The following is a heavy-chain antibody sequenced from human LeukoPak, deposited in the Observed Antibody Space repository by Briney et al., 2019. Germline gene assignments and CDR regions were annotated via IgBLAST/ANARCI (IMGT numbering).Heavy chain of an antibody. D-gene: IGHD4/OR15-4a*01. CDR3: AREVRGTYLDY. Sequence: PGGSLRLSCAASGFTFSGYDMNWVRQAPGQGLEWVSYISSGGGSIFYADSVKGRFSISRDNAKNSLYLQMNSLRDDDTAVYFCAREVRGTYLDYWGQGTLVTVSS. CDR2: ISSGGGSI. CDR1: GFTFSGYD. J-gene: IGHJ4*02. V-gene: IGHV3-48*02.